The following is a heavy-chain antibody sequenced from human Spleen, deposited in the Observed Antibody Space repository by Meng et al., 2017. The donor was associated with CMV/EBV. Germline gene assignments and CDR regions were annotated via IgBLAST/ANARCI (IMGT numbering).Heavy chain of an antibody. D-gene: IGHD3-22*01. Sequence: GGSLRLSCAASGFTFSSYGMSWVRQAPGKGLEWVSVIYSGGSTYYADSVKGRFTISRDNSKTTLYLQMNSLRAEDTAVYYCAREGATMVVGDYGMDVWGQGTTVTVSS. CDR2: IYSGGST. J-gene: IGHJ6*02. CDR3: AREGATMVVGDYGMDV. V-gene: IGHV3-66*02. CDR1: GFTFSSYG.